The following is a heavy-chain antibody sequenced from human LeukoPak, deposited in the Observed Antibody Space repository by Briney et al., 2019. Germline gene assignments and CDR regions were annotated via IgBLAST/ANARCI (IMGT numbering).Heavy chain of an antibody. Sequence: GGSLRLSCTASGFTFGDYAMSWVRQAPGKGLEWVGFIRSKAYGGTTEYAASVKGRFTISRDDSKSIAYLQMNSLKTEDTAVYYCTTVWRNAFDIWGQGTMVTVSS. CDR2: IRSKAYGGTT. J-gene: IGHJ3*02. CDR3: TTVWRNAFDI. V-gene: IGHV3-49*04. D-gene: IGHD3-10*01. CDR1: GFTFGDYA.